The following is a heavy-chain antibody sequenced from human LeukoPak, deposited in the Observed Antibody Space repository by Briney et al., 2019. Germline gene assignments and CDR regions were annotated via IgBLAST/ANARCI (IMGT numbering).Heavy chain of an antibody. D-gene: IGHD2-2*01. V-gene: IGHV3-23*01. Sequence: GGSLRLSCAASGFTFSSYGMSWVRQAPGKGLEWVSAISGSGGSTYYADSVKGRFTISRDNSKNTLYLQMNSLRAEDTAVYYCAKRMSNGVPAAISGWGQGTLVTVSS. CDR2: ISGSGGST. J-gene: IGHJ4*02. CDR1: GFTFSSYG. CDR3: AKRMSNGVPAAISG.